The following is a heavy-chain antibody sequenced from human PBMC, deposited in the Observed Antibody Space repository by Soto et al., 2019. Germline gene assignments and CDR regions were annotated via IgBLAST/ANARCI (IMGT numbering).Heavy chain of an antibody. CDR1: GYTLTSYD. J-gene: IGHJ6*02. V-gene: IGHV1-8*01. CDR2: MNPNSGNT. Sequence: ASVKVSCKASGYTLTSYDVNWVRQATGQGLEWMGWMNPNSGNTGYAQKFQGRVTMTRNTSISTAYMELSSLRSEDTAVYYCASLAMIVVRGYGMDVWGQGTTVTVSS. D-gene: IGHD3-22*01. CDR3: ASLAMIVVRGYGMDV.